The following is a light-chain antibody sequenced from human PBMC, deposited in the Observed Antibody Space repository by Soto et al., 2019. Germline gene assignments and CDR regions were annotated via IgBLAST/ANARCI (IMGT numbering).Light chain of an antibody. CDR3: QSYDSSLSGYV. V-gene: IGLV1-40*01. J-gene: IGLJ1*01. CDR2: GNS. Sequence: QSVLTQPPSVSGALGQKVTISCTGSSSNIGAGYDVNWYHQLPGTAPKLLIHGNSNRPSGVPDRFSGPKSGTSASLAITGLQAEDEADYFCQSYDSSLSGYVFGTGTKVTVL. CDR1: SSNIGAGYD.